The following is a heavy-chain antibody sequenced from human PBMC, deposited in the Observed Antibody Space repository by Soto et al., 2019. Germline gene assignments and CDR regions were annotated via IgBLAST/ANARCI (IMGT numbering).Heavy chain of an antibody. CDR1: GGSVSSGTYY. CDR2: IYGTGST. V-gene: IGHV4-61*01. Sequence: QVQLQESDPGLVKPSETLSLTCTVSGGSVSSGTYYWTWIRQPPGKGLEWIGYIYGTGSTNYNPSPTSRVTIAVDTSKNQFSLKLSSVTAADTAVYYCARAYYYGSGRGRSMDVWGQGTTVTV. CDR3: ARAYYYGSGRGRSMDV. J-gene: IGHJ6*02. D-gene: IGHD3-10*01.